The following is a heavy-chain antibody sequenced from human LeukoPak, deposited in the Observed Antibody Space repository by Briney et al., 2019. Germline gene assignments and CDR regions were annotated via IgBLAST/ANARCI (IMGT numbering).Heavy chain of an antibody. CDR2: IRYDGSNK. CDR1: GFTFSSYG. J-gene: IGHJ6*03. CDR3: ARGSGVTTIYYYMDV. V-gene: IGHV3-30*02. D-gene: IGHD4-17*01. Sequence: PGGSLRLSCAASGFTFSSYGMHWVRQAPGKGLEWVAFIRYDGSNKYYADSVKGRFTISRDNSKNTLYLQMNSLRAEDTAVYYCARGSGVTTIYYYMDVWGKGTTVTVSS.